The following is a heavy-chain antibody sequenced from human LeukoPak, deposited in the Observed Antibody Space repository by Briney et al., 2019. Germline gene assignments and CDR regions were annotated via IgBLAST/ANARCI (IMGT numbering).Heavy chain of an antibody. J-gene: IGHJ4*02. V-gene: IGHV1-46*01. Sequence: ASVKVSCKASGYTFTSYYMHWVRQAPGQGFEWMGIINPSGGSTSYAQKFQGRVTMTRDMSTSTVYMELSSLRSEDTAVYYCARDPHYDSSGYHFDYWGQGTLVTVSS. CDR3: ARDPHYDSSGYHFDY. CDR2: INPSGGST. CDR1: GYTFTSYY. D-gene: IGHD3-22*01.